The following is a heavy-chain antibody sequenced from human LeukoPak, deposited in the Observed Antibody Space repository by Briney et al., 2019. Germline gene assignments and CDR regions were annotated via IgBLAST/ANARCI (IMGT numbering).Heavy chain of an antibody. Sequence: PSETLSLTCTVSGGSISSGSYYWSWIRQPAGKGLEWIGRIYTSGSTNYNPSLKRRVTISVGTSKNQFSLKLSSVTAADTAVYYCARASPIFGVVKFYYYYYYMDVWGKGTTVTVSS. D-gene: IGHD3-3*01. CDR1: GGSISSGSYY. J-gene: IGHJ6*03. V-gene: IGHV4-61*02. CDR2: IYTSGST. CDR3: ARASPIFGVVKFYYYYYYMDV.